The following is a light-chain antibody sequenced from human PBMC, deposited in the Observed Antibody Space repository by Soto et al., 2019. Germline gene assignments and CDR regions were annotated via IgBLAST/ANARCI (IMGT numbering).Light chain of an antibody. CDR2: KAS. Sequence: DIQMTQSPSTLSGSVGDRVTITCRASQTISSWFAWYQQKPGKAPKLLIYKASTLKSGVPSRFSGSGSGTEFTLTISSLQPDHFATYYCQHYNSYSEAFGQGTKVDI. CDR3: QHYNSYSEA. CDR1: QTISSW. J-gene: IGKJ1*01. V-gene: IGKV1-5*03.